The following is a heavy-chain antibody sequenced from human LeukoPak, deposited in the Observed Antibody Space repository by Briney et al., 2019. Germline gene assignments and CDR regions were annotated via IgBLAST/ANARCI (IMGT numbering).Heavy chain of an antibody. V-gene: IGHV3-74*01. Sequence: PGGSLRLSCAASGGTFSRYWMHWVRQAPGKGLVWVSRIKNDGSRTTYADAVKGRFTISRDNAMNTLYLQMNSLTAEDTAVYYCARDLTGDAYWGQGTLVTVSS. J-gene: IGHJ4*02. CDR3: ARDLTGDAY. CDR1: GGTFSRYW. CDR2: IKNDGSRT. D-gene: IGHD7-27*01.